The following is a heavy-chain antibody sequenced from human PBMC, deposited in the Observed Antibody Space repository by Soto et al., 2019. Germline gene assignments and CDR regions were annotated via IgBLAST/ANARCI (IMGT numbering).Heavy chain of an antibody. J-gene: IGHJ3*02. CDR3: ARDTSYDFWSGYGSGGAFDI. CDR1: GYTFTSYG. D-gene: IGHD3-3*01. CDR2: ISAYNGNT. Sequence: GASVKVSCKASGYTFTSYGISWVRQAPGQGLEWMGWISAYNGNTNYAQKLQGRVTMTTDTSTSTAYMELRSLRSDDTAVYYCARDTSYDFWSGYGSGGAFDIWGQGTMVTVSS. V-gene: IGHV1-18*01.